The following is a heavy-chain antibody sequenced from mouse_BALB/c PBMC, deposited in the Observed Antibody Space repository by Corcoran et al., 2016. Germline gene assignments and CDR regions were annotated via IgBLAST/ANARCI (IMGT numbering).Heavy chain of an antibody. J-gene: IGHJ3*01. CDR3: AREGAPMFAY. CDR2: INTYSGVP. V-gene: IGHV9-3*01. CDR1: GYTFTTYG. Sequence: QIQLVQSGPELKKPGETVKISCKASGYTFTTYGMSWVKQAPGKGLKWMGWINTYSGVPTYADDFKGRFAFSLETSASTAYLQINNLKNEDTATYFCAREGAPMFAYGGQGTLVTVSA.